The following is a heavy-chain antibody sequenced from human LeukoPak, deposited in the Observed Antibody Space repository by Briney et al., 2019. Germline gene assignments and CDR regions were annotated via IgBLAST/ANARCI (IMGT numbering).Heavy chain of an antibody. D-gene: IGHD1-14*01. V-gene: IGHV4-59*12. CDR1: GGSISSYY. Sequence: PSETLSLTCTVSGGSISSYYWSWIRQPPGKGLEWIGYIYYSGSTKYIPSLESRVTISVDTSKNQFSLKVNSVAAADTAVYYCARGGLNRNYFDSWGQGILVTVSS. CDR3: ARGGLNRNYFDS. J-gene: IGHJ4*02. CDR2: IYYSGST.